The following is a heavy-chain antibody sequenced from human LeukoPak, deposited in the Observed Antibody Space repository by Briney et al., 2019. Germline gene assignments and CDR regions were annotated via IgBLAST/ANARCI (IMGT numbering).Heavy chain of an antibody. J-gene: IGHJ6*02. V-gene: IGHV1-69*13. Sequence: ASVKVSCKASGGTFSSYAIGWVRQAPGQGLEWMGGIIPIFGTANYAQKFQGRVTITADESTSTAYMELSSLRSEDTAVYYCARDSGVALVYYYGMDVWGQGTTVTVSS. D-gene: IGHD3-3*01. CDR3: ARDSGVALVYYYGMDV. CDR1: GGTFSSYA. CDR2: IIPIFGTA.